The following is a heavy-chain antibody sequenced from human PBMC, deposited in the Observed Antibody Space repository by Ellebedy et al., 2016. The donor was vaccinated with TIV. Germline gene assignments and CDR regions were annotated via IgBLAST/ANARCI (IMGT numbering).Heavy chain of an antibody. CDR3: ASPLRGNSSSNTPGYYGMDV. Sequence: AASVKVSCKASGYTFTSYGISWVRQAPGQGLEWIGWISAYNGNTNYAQKLQGRVTITADKSTSTAYMELSSLRSEDTAVSYCASPLRGNSSSNTPGYYGMDVWGQGTTVTVSS. CDR2: ISAYNGNT. V-gene: IGHV1-18*01. J-gene: IGHJ6*02. CDR1: GYTFTSYG. D-gene: IGHD6-6*01.